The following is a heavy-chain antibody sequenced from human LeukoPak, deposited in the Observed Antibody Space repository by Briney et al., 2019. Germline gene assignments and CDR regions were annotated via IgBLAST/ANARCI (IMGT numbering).Heavy chain of an antibody. J-gene: IGHJ3*02. CDR1: GFTFSSYS. CDR2: ISSSSSYI. V-gene: IGHV3-21*01. CDR3: ARVGLVGAFDI. D-gene: IGHD3/OR15-3a*01. Sequence: GGSLRLSCAASGFTFSSYSMNWVRQAPGKGLEWVSSISSSSSYIHYADSVKGRFTISRDNAKNSLYLQMNSLRAEDTAVYYCARVGLVGAFDIWGQGTMVTVSS.